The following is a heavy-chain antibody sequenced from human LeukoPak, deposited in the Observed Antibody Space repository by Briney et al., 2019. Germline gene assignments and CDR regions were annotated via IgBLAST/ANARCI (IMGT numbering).Heavy chain of an antibody. V-gene: IGHV4-39*07. D-gene: IGHD3-9*01. J-gene: IGHJ4*02. CDR3: ARNFDWLSIGNY. CDR1: GGSISSSSYY. CDR2: IYYSGST. Sequence: SETLSLTCTVSGGSISSSSYYWGWIRQPPGKGLEGIGSIYYSGSTYYNPSLKSRVTISVDTSKNQFSLKLSSVTAADTAVYYCARNFDWLSIGNYWGQGTLVTVSS.